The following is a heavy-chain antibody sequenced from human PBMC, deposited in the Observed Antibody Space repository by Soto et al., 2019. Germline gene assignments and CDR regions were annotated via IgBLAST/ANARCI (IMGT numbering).Heavy chain of an antibody. CDR2: IYQSGST. J-gene: IGHJ3*02. D-gene: IGHD3-22*01. CDR1: GGSLSSSAYS. Sequence: SETLSLTCAVSGGSLSSSAYSWSWIRQPPGKGLEWIGFIYQSGSTYYNPSLKSRVTMSLDRPKNQFSLKLSSVTAADTAVYYCARELLFYDSAGFSWDDAFDIWGQGTMVTVSS. CDR3: ARELLFYDSAGFSWDDAFDI. V-gene: IGHV4-30-2*01.